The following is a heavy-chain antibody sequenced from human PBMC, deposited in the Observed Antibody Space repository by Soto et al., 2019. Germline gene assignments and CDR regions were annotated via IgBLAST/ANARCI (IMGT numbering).Heavy chain of an antibody. CDR3: ARVQTVLLWFGELFSFFDY. D-gene: IGHD3-10*01. J-gene: IGHJ4*02. Sequence: SQTLSLTCAISGDSVSSNSAAWNWIRQSPSRGLEWLGRTYYRSKWYNDYAVSVKSRITINPDTSKNQFSLQLNSVTPEDTAVYYCARVQTVLLWFGELFSFFDYWGQGTLVTVSS. CDR1: GDSVSSNSAA. CDR2: TYYRSKWYN. V-gene: IGHV6-1*01.